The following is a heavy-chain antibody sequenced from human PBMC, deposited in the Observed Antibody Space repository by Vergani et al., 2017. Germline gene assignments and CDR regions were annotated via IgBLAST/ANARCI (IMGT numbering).Heavy chain of an antibody. Sequence: EVQLVESGGVVVQPGGSLRLSCAASGFTFDDYAMHWVRQAPGKGLEWVSLISWDGGSTYYADSVKGRFTISRDNSNNSLYLQMNSLRAEDTALYYCAKDGRLWPQLGPYYFDYWGQGTLVTVSS. CDR3: AKDGRLWPQLGPYYFDY. J-gene: IGHJ4*02. V-gene: IGHV3-43D*04. CDR1: GFTFDDYA. D-gene: IGHD6-13*01. CDR2: ISWDGGST.